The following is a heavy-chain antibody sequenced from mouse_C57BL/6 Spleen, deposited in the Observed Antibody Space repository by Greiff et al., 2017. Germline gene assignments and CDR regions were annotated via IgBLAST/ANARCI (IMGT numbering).Heavy chain of an antibody. CDR2: IHPNSGST. CDR1: GYTFTSYW. Sequence: QVHVKQPGAELVKPGASVKLSCKASGYTFTSYWTHWVKQRPGQGLEWIGMIHPNSGSTNYNEKFKSKATLTVDKSSSTAYMQLSSLTSEDSAVYYCARGGYGNYGYFDYWGQGTTLTVSS. D-gene: IGHD2-10*02. V-gene: IGHV1-64*01. J-gene: IGHJ2*01. CDR3: ARGGYGNYGYFDY.